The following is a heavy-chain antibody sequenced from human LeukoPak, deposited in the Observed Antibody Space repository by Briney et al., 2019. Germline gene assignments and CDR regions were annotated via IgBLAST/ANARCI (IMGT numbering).Heavy chain of an antibody. V-gene: IGHV1-24*01. D-gene: IGHD2-2*01. J-gene: IGHJ3*02. CDR3: ATTPSTYGAFGI. CDR2: FDPEDGET. CDR1: GYTLTELS. Sequence: ASVKVSCKVSGYTLTELSMHWVRQAPGKGLEWMGGFDPEDGETIYAQKFQGRVTMTEDTSTDTAYMELSSLRSEDTAVYYCATTPSTYGAFGIWGQGTMVTVSS.